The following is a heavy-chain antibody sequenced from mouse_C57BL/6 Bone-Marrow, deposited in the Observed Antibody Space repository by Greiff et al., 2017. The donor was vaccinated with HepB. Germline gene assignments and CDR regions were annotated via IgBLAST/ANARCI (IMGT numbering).Heavy chain of an antibody. J-gene: IGHJ4*01. CDR1: GFTFSDYG. Sequence: EVMLVESGGGLVQPGGSLKLSCAASGFTFSDYGMAWVRQAPRKGPEWVAFISNLAYSIYYADTVTGRFTISRENAKNTLYLEMSSLRSEDTAMYYCATTVGDSWEMDYGGQGTSVTVSS. D-gene: IGHD1-1*01. V-gene: IGHV5-15*01. CDR2: ISNLAYSI. CDR3: ATTVGDSWEMDY.